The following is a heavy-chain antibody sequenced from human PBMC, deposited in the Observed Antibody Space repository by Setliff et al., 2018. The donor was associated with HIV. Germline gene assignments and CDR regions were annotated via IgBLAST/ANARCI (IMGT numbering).Heavy chain of an antibody. CDR1: GGSISSGGFY. D-gene: IGHD3-22*01. Sequence: PSETLSLTCTVTGGSISSGGFYWTWIRQHPGKGLEWIGYIYNTGSTYHSPSPESRVTISIDTSKNQFSLRLTSVTAADTAVYFCARLRITMIMMLNYFDYWGQGTLVTVSS. CDR2: IYNTGST. V-gene: IGHV4-31*03. CDR3: ARLRITMIMMLNYFDY. J-gene: IGHJ4*02.